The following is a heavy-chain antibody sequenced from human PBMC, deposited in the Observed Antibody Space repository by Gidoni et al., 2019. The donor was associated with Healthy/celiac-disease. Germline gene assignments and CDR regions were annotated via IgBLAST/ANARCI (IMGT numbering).Heavy chain of an antibody. J-gene: IGHJ5*02. CDR1: GYSFTSYW. Sequence: EVQLVQSGAEVKKPGESLKISCEGSGYSFTSYWIGWVRQMPGKGLEWMGIIYPGDSNTRYSPSFQGQVTISADKSISTAYLQWSSLKASDTAMYYCARQGIAVAGTLYNWFDPWGQGTLVTVSS. D-gene: IGHD6-19*01. CDR2: IYPGDSNT. CDR3: ARQGIAVAGTLYNWFDP. V-gene: IGHV5-51*01.